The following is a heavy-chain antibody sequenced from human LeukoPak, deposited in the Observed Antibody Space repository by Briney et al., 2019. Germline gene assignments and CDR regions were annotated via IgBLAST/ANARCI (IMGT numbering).Heavy chain of an antibody. Sequence: GGSLRLSCAASGFTFSDYNMRWIRQAPGKGLEWVSSISRSGSTKYYADSVKGRFTISRDNAKNSLILQMNSLRAEDTAVYYCARVLRYCSGGNCYSGGLGYMDVWGKGTTVTISS. D-gene: IGHD2-15*01. CDR3: ARVLRYCSGGNCYSGGLGYMDV. V-gene: IGHV3-11*01. J-gene: IGHJ6*03. CDR2: ISRSGSTK. CDR1: GFTFSDYN.